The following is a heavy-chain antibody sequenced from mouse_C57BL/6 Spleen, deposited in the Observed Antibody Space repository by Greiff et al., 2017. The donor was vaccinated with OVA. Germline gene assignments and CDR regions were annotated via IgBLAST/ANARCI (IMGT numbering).Heavy chain of an antibody. Sequence: EVQVVESGGGLVQPGGSLSLSCAASGFTFTDYYMSWVRQPPGKALEWLGFIRNKANGYTTEYSASVKGRFTISRDNSQSILYLQMNALRAEDSATYYCARDTYDYDVFWYFDVWGTGTTVTVSS. CDR3: ARDTYDYDVFWYFDV. D-gene: IGHD2-4*01. CDR1: GFTFTDYY. V-gene: IGHV7-3*01. J-gene: IGHJ1*03. CDR2: IRNKANGYTT.